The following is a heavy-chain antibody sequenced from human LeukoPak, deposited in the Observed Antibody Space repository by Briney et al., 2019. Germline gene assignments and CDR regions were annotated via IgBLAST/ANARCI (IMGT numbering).Heavy chain of an antibody. CDR3: ARQSSYSSPVDAFDI. CDR1: GGSISSSSYY. D-gene: IGHD6-13*01. V-gene: IGHV4-39*01. CDR2: IYYSGST. Sequence: SETLSLTCTVSGGSISSSSYYWGWIRQPPGKGLEWIGSIYYSGSTYYNPSLKSRVTIFVDTSKNQFSLKLSSVTAADTAVYYCARQSSYSSPVDAFDIWGQGTMVTVSS. J-gene: IGHJ3*02.